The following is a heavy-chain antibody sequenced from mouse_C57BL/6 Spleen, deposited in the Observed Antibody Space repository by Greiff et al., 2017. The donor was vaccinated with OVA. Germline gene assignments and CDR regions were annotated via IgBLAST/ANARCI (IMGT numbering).Heavy chain of an antibody. D-gene: IGHD1-1*01. CDR2: ISDGGSYT. CDR3: ARLRSYYFDY. Sequence: DVMLVESGGGLVKPGGSLKLSCAASGFTFSSYAMSWVRQTPEKRLEWVATISDGGSYTYYPDNVKGRFTISRDNAKNNLYLQMSHLKSEDTAMYYCARLRSYYFDYWGQGTTLTVSS. CDR1: GFTFSSYA. V-gene: IGHV5-4*03. J-gene: IGHJ2*01.